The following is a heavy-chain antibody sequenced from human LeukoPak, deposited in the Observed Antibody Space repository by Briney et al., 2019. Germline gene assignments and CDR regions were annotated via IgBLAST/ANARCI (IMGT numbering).Heavy chain of an antibody. J-gene: IGHJ4*02. CDR2: INTYNDNT. CDR1: GYTFTGYY. V-gene: IGHV1-18*04. Sequence: ASVKVSCKASGYTFTGYYMHWVRQAPGQGLEWMGRINTYNDNTNYAQNFQGRITMTTDTSTSTVYMELRSLISDDSAVYYCARGGSGWFEDFWGQGTLVTVSS. D-gene: IGHD6-19*01. CDR3: ARGGSGWFEDF.